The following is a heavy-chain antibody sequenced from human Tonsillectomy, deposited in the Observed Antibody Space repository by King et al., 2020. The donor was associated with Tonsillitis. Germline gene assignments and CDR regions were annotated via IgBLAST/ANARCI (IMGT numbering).Heavy chain of an antibody. V-gene: IGHV3-9*01. D-gene: IGHD3-3*01. CDR3: AKDKADYDFWCGWNWFGP. J-gene: IGHJ5*02. CDR2: ISWNSGHI. Sequence: VQLVESGGGLVQPGRSLRLSCAASGFIFDNYAMHWVRQAPGKGLEWVSGISWNSGHIGYADSVKGRFTISRDNAKNSRYLQMNSLGAEDTALYYCAKDKADYDFWCGWNWFGPWGQGTLGTVSA. CDR1: GFIFDNYA.